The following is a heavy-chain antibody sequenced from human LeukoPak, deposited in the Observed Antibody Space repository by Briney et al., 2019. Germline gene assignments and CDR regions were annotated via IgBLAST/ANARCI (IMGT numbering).Heavy chain of an antibody. J-gene: IGHJ2*01. CDR3: ARAKPADFDL. Sequence: PGGSLRLSCAASGFIFRNYWMHWVRQAPGKGLVWVARINPNGITTTYTDSVKGRFTISRDNAKNTAYLQMNNLRAEDTAVYHCARAKPADFDLWGRGTLVTVSS. CDR2: INPNGITT. CDR1: GFIFRNYW. V-gene: IGHV3-74*01.